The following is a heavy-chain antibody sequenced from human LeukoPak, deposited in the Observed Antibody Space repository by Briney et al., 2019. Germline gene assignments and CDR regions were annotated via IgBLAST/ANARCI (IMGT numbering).Heavy chain of an antibody. J-gene: IGHJ6*02. V-gene: IGHV1-18*01. CDR3: ARSPREYPNNYYYGMDV. Sequence: ASVNVSRKDSVYTFTSYGISWLRQAPGQGLEWMGWINAYNGDTNYAHKLQGRVTMTTDTSTRTAYMELSSLRSEDTAVYYWARSPREYPNNYYYGMDVWGQGTTVTVSS. D-gene: IGHD1/OR15-1a*01. CDR1: VYTFTSYG. CDR2: INAYNGDT.